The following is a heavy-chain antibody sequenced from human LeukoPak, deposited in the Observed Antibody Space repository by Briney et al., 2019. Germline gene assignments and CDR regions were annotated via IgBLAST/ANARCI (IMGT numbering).Heavy chain of an antibody. CDR2: ISYDGSNK. Sequence: GKSLRLSCAASGFTFSGFGMHWVRQAPGKGLEWVAVISYDGSNKYYADSVKGRFTISRDNSKNTLYLQMNSLRAEDTAVYYCAKTVGTRYFDYWGQGTLVTVSS. J-gene: IGHJ4*02. D-gene: IGHD4-23*01. CDR3: AKTVGTRYFDY. CDR1: GFTFSGFG. V-gene: IGHV3-30*12.